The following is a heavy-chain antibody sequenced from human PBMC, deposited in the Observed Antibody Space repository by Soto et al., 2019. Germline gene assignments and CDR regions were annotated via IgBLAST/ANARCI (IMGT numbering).Heavy chain of an antibody. V-gene: IGHV2-26*01. D-gene: IGHD6-19*01. J-gene: IGHJ4*02. CDR2: IFSNDEK. CDR3: ARMPKPHRQWLVPLGYYFDY. CDR1: GFSLSNARMG. Sequence: GSGPTLVNPPETLTLTCTVSGFSLSNARMGVSWIRQPPGKALEWLAHIFSNDEKSYSTSLKSRLTISKDTSKSQVVLTMTNMDPVDTATYYCARMPKPHRQWLVPLGYYFDYWGQGTLVTVSS.